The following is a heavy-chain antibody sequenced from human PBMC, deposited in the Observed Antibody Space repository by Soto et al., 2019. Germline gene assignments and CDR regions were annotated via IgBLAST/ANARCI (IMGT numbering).Heavy chain of an antibody. CDR2: IYYSGRT. D-gene: IGHD6-6*01. CDR1: GGSITSGDYY. Sequence: SSETLSLTCTVSGGSITSGDYYWTWIRQPPGKGLEWIGYIYYSGRTYYNPSLNSRVSISVDTTENQFSLKVTSVTAADTSLYYCARGSFSSSSYRFDPWGRGNLVTVSS. V-gene: IGHV4-31*03. J-gene: IGHJ5*02. CDR3: ARGSFSSSSYRFDP.